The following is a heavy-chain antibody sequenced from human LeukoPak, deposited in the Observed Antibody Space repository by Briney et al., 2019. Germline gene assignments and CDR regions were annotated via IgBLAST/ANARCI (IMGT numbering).Heavy chain of an antibody. CDR2: ISYDGSNK. J-gene: IGHJ4*02. D-gene: IGHD3-10*01. Sequence: GGSLRLSCAASGFTFSSYAMYWGRQAPGKGLEWVAVISYDGSNKYYADSVKGRFTISRDNSKNTLYLQMNSLRAEDTAVYYCARDTGVGTMVRGVITTLDYWGQGTLVTVSS. V-gene: IGHV3-30-3*01. CDR1: GFTFSSYA. CDR3: ARDTGVGTMVRGVITTLDY.